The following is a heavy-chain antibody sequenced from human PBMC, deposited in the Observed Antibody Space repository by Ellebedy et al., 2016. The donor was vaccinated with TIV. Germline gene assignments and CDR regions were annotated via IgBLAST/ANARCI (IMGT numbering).Heavy chain of an antibody. D-gene: IGHD6-19*01. CDR2: IKEDGSEK. CDR3: ARVPLDGAVAGTVEVAFDY. Sequence: GESLKISCAASGLIFSPYWMAWVRQAPGKGLEWVANIKEDGSEKYYVDSVKGRFTISRDNAKNSLYLQMNTLRAEDTAVYYCARVPLDGAVAGTVEVAFDYWGQGTLVTVSS. J-gene: IGHJ4*02. CDR1: GLIFSPYW. V-gene: IGHV3-7*03.